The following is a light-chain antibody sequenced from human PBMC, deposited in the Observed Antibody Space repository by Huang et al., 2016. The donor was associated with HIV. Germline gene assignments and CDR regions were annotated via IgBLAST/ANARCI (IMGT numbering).Light chain of an antibody. CDR1: QSVSSY. CDR3: QHRSNWPQLT. CDR2: DAS. J-gene: IGKJ4*01. Sequence: EIVLTQSPATLSLSPGERATLSCGASQSVSSYLAWYQQKPGQAPRLLIYDASNRATGIPARFSCSGSGTDFTLTISSLEPEDFAVYYCQHRSNWPQLTFGGGTKVEIK. V-gene: IGKV3-11*01.